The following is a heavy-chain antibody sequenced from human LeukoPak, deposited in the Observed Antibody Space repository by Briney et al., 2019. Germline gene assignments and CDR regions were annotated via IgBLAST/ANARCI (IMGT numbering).Heavy chain of an antibody. CDR1: GFTFSTYA. CDR2: ISSSRSTI. V-gene: IGHV3-48*04. CDR3: ARLYYYGSGSYYSDY. D-gene: IGHD3-10*01. Sequence: PGGSLRLSCAASGFTFSTYAMNWVRQAPGKGLEWVSYISSSRSTIYYADSVKGRFTISRDNAKSSLYLQMNSLRAEDTAVYYCARLYYYGSGSYYSDYWGQGTLATVSS. J-gene: IGHJ4*02.